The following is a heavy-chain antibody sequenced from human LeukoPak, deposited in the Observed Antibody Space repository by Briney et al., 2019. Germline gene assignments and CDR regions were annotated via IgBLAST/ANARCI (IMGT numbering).Heavy chain of an antibody. CDR1: GGSISSYY. CDR3: ARGSYDYVWGSYRYGTSFDY. J-gene: IGHJ4*02. D-gene: IGHD3-16*02. Sequence: TSETLSLTCTVSGGSISSYYWSWIRQPPGKGLEWIGYIYYSGSTDYNPSLKSRVTISVETSKNQFSLKLSSVTAADTAVYYCARGSYDYVWGSYRYGTSFDYWGQGTLVTVSS. CDR2: IYYSGST. V-gene: IGHV4-59*01.